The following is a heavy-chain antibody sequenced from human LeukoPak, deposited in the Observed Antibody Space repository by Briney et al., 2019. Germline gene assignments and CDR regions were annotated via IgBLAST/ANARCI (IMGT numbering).Heavy chain of an antibody. CDR2: INPNSGGT. J-gene: IGHJ5*02. CDR1: GYTFTGYY. D-gene: IGHD3-10*01. CDR3: AGAFYGSGSYNWFDP. Sequence: ASVKVSCKASGYTFTGYYIHWVRQAPGQGLEWMGWINPNSGGTNYAQKFQGRVTMTRDTSISTAYMELSRLRSDDTAVYYCAGAFYGSGSYNWFDPWGQGTLVTVSS. V-gene: IGHV1-2*02.